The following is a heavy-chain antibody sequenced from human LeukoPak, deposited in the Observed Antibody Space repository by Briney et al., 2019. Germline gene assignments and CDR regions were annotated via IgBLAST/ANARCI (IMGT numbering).Heavy chain of an antibody. CDR3: ARDLYRGSLEF. D-gene: IGHD1-14*01. CDR2: IWYDGSKR. V-gene: IGHV3-33*01. J-gene: IGHJ4*02. CDR1: GFTFSNYG. Sequence: PGGSLRLSCAASGFTFSNYGMHWVRQAPGKGLEWVAGIWYDGSKRNHADSVKGRFTIFRDDSKNTLYLQMNSLRDEDTAVYSGARDLYRGSLEFWGQGTLVTVSS.